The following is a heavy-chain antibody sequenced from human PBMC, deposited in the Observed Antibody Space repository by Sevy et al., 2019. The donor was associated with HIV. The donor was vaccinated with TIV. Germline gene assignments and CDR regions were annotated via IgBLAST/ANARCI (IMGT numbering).Heavy chain of an antibody. D-gene: IGHD4-4*01. CDR2: ISYDGSSK. CDR1: GFTFSTYP. Sequence: GGSLRLSCAASGFTFSTYPMHWVRQAPGKGLEWVAVISYDGSSKHYAESVRGRFTISRDDSKNTLYLQMNSMRPDDTAIYYCARDSGYSHYSAGGAYWGQGTLVTVSS. CDR3: ARDSGYSHYSAGGAY. V-gene: IGHV3-30-3*01. J-gene: IGHJ4*02.